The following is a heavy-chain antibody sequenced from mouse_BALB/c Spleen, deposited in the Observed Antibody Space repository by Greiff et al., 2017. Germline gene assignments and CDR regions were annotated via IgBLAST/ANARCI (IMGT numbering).Heavy chain of an antibody. Sequence: EVHLVESGGGLVQPGGSLKLSCAASGFTFSSYGMSWVRQTPDKRLELVATINSNGGSTYYPDSVKGRFTISRDNAKNTLYLQMSSLQSEDTAMYACARDYRSYAMDYWGQGTSVTVSS. J-gene: IGHJ4*01. CDR2: INSNGGST. D-gene: IGHD2-14*01. CDR3: ARDYRSYAMDY. CDR1: GFTFSSYG. V-gene: IGHV5-6-3*01.